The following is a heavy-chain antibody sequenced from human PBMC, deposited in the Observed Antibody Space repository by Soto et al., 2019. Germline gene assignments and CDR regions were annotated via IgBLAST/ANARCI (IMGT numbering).Heavy chain of an antibody. V-gene: IGHV3-23*01. J-gene: IGHJ6*02. CDR2: IDYTGGTT. D-gene: IGHD5-12*01. CDR1: GFTFSILA. CDR3: AVDMAGTYYGMDV. Sequence: PGESLRLSCAASGFTFSILAMGWVRQAPGKGLEWVSVIDYTGGTTYYTDSVKGRFIISRDNSKKMLYLQMNSLRAEDTAVYYCAVDMAGTYYGMDVWGQGTTVTVSS.